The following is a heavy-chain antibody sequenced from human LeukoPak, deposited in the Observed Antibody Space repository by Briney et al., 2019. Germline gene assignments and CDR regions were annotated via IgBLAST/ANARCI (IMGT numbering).Heavy chain of an antibody. J-gene: IGHJ4*02. CDR3: VKDRSIAAPNYDFFDS. D-gene: IGHD6-6*01. Sequence: GGSLRLSCSASGFTFNRFDLHWVRQAPGKGLEFVSHISSNGATTYYADSVKGRFTISRDNSKNTLYLQMSSLRADDTAVYYCVKDRSIAAPNYDFFDSWGQGALVTVSS. CDR1: GFTFNRFD. V-gene: IGHV3-64D*06. CDR2: ISSNGATT.